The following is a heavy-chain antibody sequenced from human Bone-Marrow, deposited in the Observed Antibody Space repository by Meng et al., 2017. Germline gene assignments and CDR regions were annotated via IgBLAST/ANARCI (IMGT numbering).Heavy chain of an antibody. CDR2: MSPAVYHR. Sequence: GESLKISCKESGHNSLVHLIAWVRQVPGKGLELMGFMSPAVYHRKYSPSFQAQVTMSVDKSISTAWLQWSSLKASDTAMYYCATIRDGYNTPDYWGQGTLVTVSS. J-gene: IGHJ4*02. CDR3: ATIRDGYNTPDY. D-gene: IGHD5-24*01. CDR1: GHNSLVHL. V-gene: IGHV5-51*01.